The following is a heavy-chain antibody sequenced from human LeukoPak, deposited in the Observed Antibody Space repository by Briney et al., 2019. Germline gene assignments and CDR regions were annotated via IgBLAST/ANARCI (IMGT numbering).Heavy chain of an antibody. J-gene: IGHJ4*02. Sequence: GGSLRLSCAASGFTFSSYWMHWVRQAPGKGLVWVSRINSDGSSTIYADSVKGRFTISRDNAKNTLYLQMNSLRAEDTAVYYCARVAVVPAAYFDYWGQGTLVTVPS. V-gene: IGHV3-74*01. CDR2: INSDGSST. CDR3: ARVAVVPAAYFDY. CDR1: GFTFSSYW. D-gene: IGHD2-2*01.